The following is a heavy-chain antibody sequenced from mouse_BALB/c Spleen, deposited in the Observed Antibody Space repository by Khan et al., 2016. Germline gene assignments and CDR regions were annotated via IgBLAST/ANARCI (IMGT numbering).Heavy chain of an antibody. D-gene: IGHD1-2*01. V-gene: IGHV14-3*02. CDR3: ATSLRLRRRYYFDY. Sequence: VQLQQSGAELVKPGASVKLSCTASGFNIKDTYMHWVKQRPEQGLEWIGRIDPANGNTKYDPKFQGKATITADTSSNTAYLQLSSLTSEDTAVYYSATSLRLRRRYYFDYWGQGTTLTVSS. J-gene: IGHJ2*01. CDR2: IDPANGNT. CDR1: GFNIKDTY.